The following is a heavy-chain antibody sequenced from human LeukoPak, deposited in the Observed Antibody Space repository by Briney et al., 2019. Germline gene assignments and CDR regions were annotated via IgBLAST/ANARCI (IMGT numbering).Heavy chain of an antibody. CDR3: ARSNYGSGSYWFDP. V-gene: IGHV4-30-4*01. D-gene: IGHD3-10*01. CDR2: IYYSGST. Sequence: PSETLSLTCTVSGGSISSGDYYWSWIRQPPGKGPEWIGYIYYSGSTYYNPSLKSRVTISVDTSKNQFSLKLSSVTAADTAVYYCARSNYGSGSYWFDPWGQGTLVTVSS. CDR1: GGSISSGDYY. J-gene: IGHJ5*02.